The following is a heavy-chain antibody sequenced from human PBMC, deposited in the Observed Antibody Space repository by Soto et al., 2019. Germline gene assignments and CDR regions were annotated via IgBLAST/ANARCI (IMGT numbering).Heavy chain of an antibody. V-gene: IGHV5-51*01. Sequence: GESLNISRKASGYSFTSCWIGWVPQMPGKGLEWMGIIYPGDSDTRYSPSFQGQVTISADKSISTAYLHWSSLKASDTAMYYCASALGINRPDMDFWGKGTTVTVSS. D-gene: IGHD7-27*01. J-gene: IGHJ6*03. CDR1: GYSFTSCW. CDR3: ASALGINRPDMDF. CDR2: IYPGDSDT.